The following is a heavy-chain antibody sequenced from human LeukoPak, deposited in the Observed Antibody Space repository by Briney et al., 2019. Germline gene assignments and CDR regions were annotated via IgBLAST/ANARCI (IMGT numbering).Heavy chain of an antibody. Sequence: GGSLRLSCAASGFTVSDYSMSWVRQAPGKGLEWVSAISGSGSYTDYADSVKGRFTISKDNSKNTLYMRMSSLRAEDTALYYCAKRRYDSSGHFDSWGQGTLVTVSS. CDR2: ISGSGSYT. V-gene: IGHV3-23*01. J-gene: IGHJ4*02. CDR1: GFTVSDYS. D-gene: IGHD3-22*01. CDR3: AKRRYDSSGHFDS.